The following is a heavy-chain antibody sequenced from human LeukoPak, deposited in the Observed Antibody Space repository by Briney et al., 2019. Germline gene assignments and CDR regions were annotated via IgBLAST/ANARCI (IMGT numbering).Heavy chain of an antibody. CDR1: GYTFTSYG. Sequence: GASVKVSCKASGYTFTSYGISWVRQAPGQGLEWMGWISAYNDNTNYAQNLQGRVTMTTDTSTTTAYMELRSLRSDDTAVYYCARVLATVNISTQPAEQVWSRFDYWGQGTLVTVSS. CDR2: ISAYNDNT. J-gene: IGHJ4*02. CDR3: ARVLATVNISTQPAEQVWSRFDY. D-gene: IGHD4-17*01. V-gene: IGHV1-18*01.